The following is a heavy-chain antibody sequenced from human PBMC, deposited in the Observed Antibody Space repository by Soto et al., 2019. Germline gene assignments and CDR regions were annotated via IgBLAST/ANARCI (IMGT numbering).Heavy chain of an antibody. CDR1: GFTFSSYS. D-gene: IGHD3-10*01. J-gene: IGHJ3*02. V-gene: IGHV3-21*01. Sequence: PGGSLRLSCAASGFTFSSYSMNWVRQAPGKGLEWVSSISGSSSYIYYADSVKGRFTISRDNAKNSLYLQMNSLRAEDTAVYYCAREPNYYGSGSSANDAFDIWGQGTMVTVSS. CDR3: AREPNYYGSGSSANDAFDI. CDR2: ISGSSSYI.